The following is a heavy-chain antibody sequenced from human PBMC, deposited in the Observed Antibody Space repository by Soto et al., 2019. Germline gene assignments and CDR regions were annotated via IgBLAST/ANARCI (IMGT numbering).Heavy chain of an antibody. V-gene: IGHV3-48*02. CDR2: ISSSSSTI. CDR3: ARDLNWNYDYYYGMDV. Sequence: HGGSLGLGCAACGLACSCCRLKWVRQAPGKGLEWVSYISSSSSTIYYADSVKGRFTISRDNAKNSLYLQMNSLRDEDTAVYYCARDLNWNYDYYYGMDVWGQGTTVTVSS. CDR1: GLACSCCR. D-gene: IGHD1-20*01. J-gene: IGHJ6*02.